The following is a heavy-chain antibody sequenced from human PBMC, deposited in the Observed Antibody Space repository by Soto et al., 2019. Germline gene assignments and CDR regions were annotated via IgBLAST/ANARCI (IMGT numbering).Heavy chain of an antibody. CDR3: ARTYTGLSLRGLNWFDP. CDR1: GGTFSSYA. V-gene: IGHV1-69*13. J-gene: IGHJ5*02. Sequence: SVKVSCKASGGTFSSYAISWVRQAPGQGLEWMGGIIPIFGTANYAQKFQGRVTITADESTSTAYMELSSLRSEDTAVYYCARTYTGLSLRGLNWFDPWGQGTLVTVSS. D-gene: IGHD3-10*01. CDR2: IIPIFGTA.